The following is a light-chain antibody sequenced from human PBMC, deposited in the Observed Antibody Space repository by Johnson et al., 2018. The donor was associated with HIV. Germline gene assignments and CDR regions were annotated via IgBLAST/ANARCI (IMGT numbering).Light chain of an antibody. CDR1: SSNIGNNS. CDR3: GTWDSSLSVEV. J-gene: IGLJ1*01. CDR2: ENN. Sequence: QSVLTQPPSVSAAPGQKVTISCSGSSSNIGNNSVSWYQQPPGTAPKLLIYENNKRPSGIPDRFSGSKSGTSATLGITGLQTGDEADYYCGTWDSSLSVEVFGTGTKVTVL. V-gene: IGLV1-51*02.